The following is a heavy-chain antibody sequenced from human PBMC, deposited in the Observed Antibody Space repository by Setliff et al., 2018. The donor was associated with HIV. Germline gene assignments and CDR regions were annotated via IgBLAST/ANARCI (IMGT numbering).Heavy chain of an antibody. D-gene: IGHD5-12*01. CDR1: GYTFTDYY. CDR3: ATRIRDGHRGYGYFDF. CDR2: VDPEDGET. J-gene: IGHJ4*02. V-gene: IGHV1-69-2*01. Sequence: ASVKVSCKASGYTFTDYYMHWVQQAPGKGLEWMGRVDPEDGETTYAEKFQGRITITADTSTDTAYMELSSLRPEDTAVYYCATRIRDGHRGYGYFDFWGQGTLVTVSS.